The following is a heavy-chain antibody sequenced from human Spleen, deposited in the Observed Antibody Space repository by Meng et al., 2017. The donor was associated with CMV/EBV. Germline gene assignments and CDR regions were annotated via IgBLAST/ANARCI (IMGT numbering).Heavy chain of an antibody. CDR2: IYHSGST. CDR3: ARQSKAQCQLLYYFDY. CDR1: GGSISSSNW. J-gene: IGHJ4*02. V-gene: IGHV4-4*02. D-gene: IGHD2-2*01. Sequence: SETLSLTCAVSGGSISSSNWWSWVRQPPGKGLEWIGEIYHSGSTNYNPSLKSRVTISVDKSKNQFSLKLSSVTAADTAVYYCARQSKAQCQLLYYFDYWGQGTLVTVSS.